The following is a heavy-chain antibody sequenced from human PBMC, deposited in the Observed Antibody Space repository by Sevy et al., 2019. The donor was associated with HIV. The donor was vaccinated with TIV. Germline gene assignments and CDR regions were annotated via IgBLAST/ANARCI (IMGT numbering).Heavy chain of an antibody. J-gene: IGHJ4*02. CDR1: GGSFSGYY. D-gene: IGHD6-13*01. CDR3: ARGSPAIGSSWYYFDY. CDR2: INQSGST. Sequence: SETLSLTCAVYGGSFSGYYWSWIRQPPGKGLEWIGEINQSGSTNYNPSLKSRVTISVDTSKNQFSLKLSSVTAADTAVYYCARGSPAIGSSWYYFDYWDQGTLVTVSS. V-gene: IGHV4-34*01.